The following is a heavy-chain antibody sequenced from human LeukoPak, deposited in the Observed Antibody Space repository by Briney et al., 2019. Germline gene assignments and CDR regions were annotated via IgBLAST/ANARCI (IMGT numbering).Heavy chain of an antibody. J-gene: IGHJ3*02. CDR1: GGSISSYY. Sequence: KPSETLSLTCTVSGGSISSYYWSWIRQPAGKGLEWIGRIYTSGSTNYNPSLKSRVSISLDKSKNQCSLKLTSVTAADTALYYCARDERGFGPAFDIWGQGTMVTVSS. CDR3: ARDERGFGPAFDI. V-gene: IGHV4-4*07. CDR2: IYTSGST. D-gene: IGHD3-10*01.